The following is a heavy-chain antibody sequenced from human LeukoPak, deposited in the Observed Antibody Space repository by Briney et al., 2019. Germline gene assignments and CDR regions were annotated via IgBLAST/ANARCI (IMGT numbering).Heavy chain of an antibody. CDR2: IYYSGST. V-gene: IGHV4-59*01. D-gene: IGHD3-3*01. J-gene: IGHJ5*02. CDR1: GGSISSYY. Sequence: SETLSLTCTVSGGSISSYYWSWIRQPPGKGLEWIGYIYYSGSTNYNPSLKSRVTISVDTSKNQFSLKLSSVTAADTAVYYCAREKGRGDFWRGYYKGWFDPWGQGTLVTVSS. CDR3: AREKGRGDFWRGYYKGWFDP.